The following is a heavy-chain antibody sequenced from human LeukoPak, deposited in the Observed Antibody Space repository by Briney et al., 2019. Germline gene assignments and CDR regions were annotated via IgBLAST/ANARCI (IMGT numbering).Heavy chain of an antibody. CDR1: GFTFSNYW. D-gene: IGHD2-15*01. CDR3: ARESYCSGGSCYSGRAFDI. V-gene: IGHV3-7*01. CDR2: IKQDGSEK. Sequence: GGSLRLSCAASGFTFSNYWMSWVRQGPGKGLEWLANIKQDGSEKNYVDSVKGRFTISRDNAKNTLYLQMNSLRAEDTAIYYCARESYCSGGSCYSGRAFDIWGQGTMVTVSS. J-gene: IGHJ3*02.